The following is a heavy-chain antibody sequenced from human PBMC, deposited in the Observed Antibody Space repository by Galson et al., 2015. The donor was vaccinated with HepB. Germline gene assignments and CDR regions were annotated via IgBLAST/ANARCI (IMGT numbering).Heavy chain of an antibody. D-gene: IGHD3-16*01. CDR3: VKEGSWFGGDWFGP. CDR2: INGRGSTR. V-gene: IGHV3-23*01. J-gene: IGHJ5*02. Sequence: SLRLSCAGSGFIFRHHAMAWIRQAPGKGLEWVSGINGRGSTRSYSDAAKGRFSISRDNSKDTVFLQMDNLRAEDTAVYYCVKEGSWFGGDWFGPWGQGALVTVS. CDR1: GFIFRHHA.